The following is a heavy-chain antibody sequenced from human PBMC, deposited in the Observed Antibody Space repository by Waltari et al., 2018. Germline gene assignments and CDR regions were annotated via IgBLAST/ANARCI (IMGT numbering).Heavy chain of an antibody. Sequence: QVQLVQSGAEVKKPGASVKVSCKASGYTFTSYGISWVRQATGQGLEWMGWISAYNGNTNYAQKLQGRVTMTTDTSTSTAYMELRSLRSDDTAVYYCASRSYCSGGSCYQAAFDYWGQGTLVTVSS. D-gene: IGHD2-15*01. CDR3: ASRSYCSGGSCYQAAFDY. CDR2: ISAYNGNT. V-gene: IGHV1-18*01. J-gene: IGHJ4*02. CDR1: GYTFTSYG.